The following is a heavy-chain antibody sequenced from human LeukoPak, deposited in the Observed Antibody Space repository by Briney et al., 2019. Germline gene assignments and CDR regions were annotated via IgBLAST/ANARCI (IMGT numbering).Heavy chain of an antibody. CDR2: INAGNGNT. Sequence: ASVKVSCKASGYTFTSYATHWVRQAPGQRLEWMGWINAGNGNTKYSQKFQGRVTITRDTSASTAYTELSSLRSEDTAVYYCARGHSYGYYYYYGMDVWGQGTTVTVSS. D-gene: IGHD5-18*01. CDR1: GYTFTSYA. CDR3: ARGHSYGYYYYYGMDV. J-gene: IGHJ6*02. V-gene: IGHV1-3*01.